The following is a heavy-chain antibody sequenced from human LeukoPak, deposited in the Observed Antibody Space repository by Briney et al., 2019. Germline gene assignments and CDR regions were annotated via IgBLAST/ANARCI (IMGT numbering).Heavy chain of an antibody. V-gene: IGHV3-48*03. Sequence: GGSLRLSCAASGFSLRSSEMNWVRQAPGKGLEWVSYISSSSSTIYYADSVKGRFTISRDNAKNSLYLQMNSLRDEDTAVYYCARGRSPGDILTWVDYWGQGTLVTVSS. CDR1: GFSLRSSE. D-gene: IGHD3-9*01. CDR3: ARGRSPGDILTWVDY. J-gene: IGHJ4*02. CDR2: ISSSSSTI.